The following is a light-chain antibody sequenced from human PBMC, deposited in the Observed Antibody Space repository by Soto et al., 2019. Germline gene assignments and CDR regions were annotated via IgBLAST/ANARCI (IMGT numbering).Light chain of an antibody. CDR1: QNIRTY. V-gene: IGKV1-39*01. Sequence: DIQGTQSPSSLSASVGDRVTITCRASQNIRTYLTWYQQKPGKAPKLLIYEASDLQSGVPSRFSGSGSGTDFSLTITSLQPEDFATYYCQQSFYAPPTFGQGTKVEIK. J-gene: IGKJ1*01. CDR3: QQSFYAPPT. CDR2: EAS.